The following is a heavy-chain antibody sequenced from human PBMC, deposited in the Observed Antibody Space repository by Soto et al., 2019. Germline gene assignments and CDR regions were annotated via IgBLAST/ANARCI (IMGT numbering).Heavy chain of an antibody. CDR1: GYSFTSYW. J-gene: IGHJ6*02. V-gene: IGHV5-10-1*01. Sequence: GESLKISCKGSGYSFTSYWISWVRQMPGKGLEWMGRIDPSDSYTNYSPSFQGHVTISADKSISTAYLQWSSLKASDTAMYYCARLAPKYYYDSSGTYYYYGMDVWGQGTTVTVSS. CDR2: IDPSDSYT. D-gene: IGHD3-22*01. CDR3: ARLAPKYYYDSSGTYYYYGMDV.